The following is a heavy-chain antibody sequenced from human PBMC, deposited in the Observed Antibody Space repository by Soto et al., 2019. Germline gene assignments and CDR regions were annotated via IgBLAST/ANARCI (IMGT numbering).Heavy chain of an antibody. V-gene: IGHV3-23*01. CDR2: ISGSGGRT. J-gene: IGHJ4*02. D-gene: IGHD2-2*02. CDR1: GFTFSSYA. CDR3: TKEGDIVVVPAAIDIDY. Sequence: GGSLRLSCAASGFTFSSYAMSWVRQAPWKGLEWVSAISGSGGRTYYADSVKGRFTISRDNSKNTLYLQMNSLRAEDTAVYYCTKEGDIVVVPAAIDIDYWGQGTLVTVSS.